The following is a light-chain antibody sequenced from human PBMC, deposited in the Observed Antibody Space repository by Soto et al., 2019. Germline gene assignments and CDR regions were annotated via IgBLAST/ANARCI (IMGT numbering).Light chain of an antibody. CDR1: QSVRSSY. CDR2: GAS. CDR3: QQYGSSSWT. V-gene: IGKV3-20*01. Sequence: EIVLTQSPGTLSLPPGERATLSCRASQSVRSSYLAWYQQKFGQAPRLHIYGASSRATGIPDRFSGSGSGTDFTLTISRLEPEDFAVYYCQQYGSSSWTFGQGTKVEIK. J-gene: IGKJ1*01.